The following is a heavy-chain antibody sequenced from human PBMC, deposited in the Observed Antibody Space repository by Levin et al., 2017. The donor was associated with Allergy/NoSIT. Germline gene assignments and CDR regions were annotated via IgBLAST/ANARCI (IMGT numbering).Heavy chain of an antibody. CDR1: GFTFSNYA. CDR3: AKDRGDYGDYVGWFDS. D-gene: IGHD4-17*01. CDR2: ISGSGGST. J-gene: IGHJ5*01. V-gene: IGHV3-23*01. Sequence: PGGSLRLSCAASGFTFSNYAMSWVRQAPGKGLEWVSAISGSGGSTYYADSVRGRFTISKDKSKNTLYLQMNSLRAEDTAVYYCAKDRGDYGDYVGWFDSWGQGTMVTVST.